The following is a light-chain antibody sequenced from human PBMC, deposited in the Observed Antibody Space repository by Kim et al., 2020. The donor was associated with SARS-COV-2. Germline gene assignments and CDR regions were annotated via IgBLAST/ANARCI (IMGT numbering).Light chain of an antibody. CDR3: QVWDSSTVV. Sequence: SVALGRTARITCGGNSIGSINVHWYQQKPGQAPVLVIYRDSNRPSGIPERFSGSNSGNTATLTISRAQAGDEADYYCQVWDSSTVVFGGGTQLTVL. CDR1: SIGSIN. J-gene: IGLJ2*01. V-gene: IGLV3-9*01. CDR2: RDS.